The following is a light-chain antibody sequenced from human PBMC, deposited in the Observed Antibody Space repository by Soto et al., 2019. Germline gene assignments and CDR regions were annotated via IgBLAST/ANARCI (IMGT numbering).Light chain of an antibody. V-gene: IGLV1-40*01. J-gene: IGLJ3*02. CDR3: QSYDKTLSAWV. Sequence: QSVLTQPPSVSGAPGQRVTISCTGSSSNIGAGNRVHWYQQLPGTAPKLLMYGDNNRPSGVPDRFFGSNSGTSASLAITGLQADDEADYYCQSYDKTLSAWVFGGGTKLTVL. CDR1: SSNIGAGNR. CDR2: GDN.